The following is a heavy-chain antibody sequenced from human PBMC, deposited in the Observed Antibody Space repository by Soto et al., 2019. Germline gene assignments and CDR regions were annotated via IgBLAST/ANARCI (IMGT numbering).Heavy chain of an antibody. Sequence: VQLVESGGGLVKPGGSLRLSCAASGFTFSSYGMHWVRQAPGKGLEWVAVISYDGSNKYYADSVKGRFTISRDNSKNTLYLQMNSLRAEDTAVYYCAKGDPRYYYDSSGSPDAFDIWGQGTMVTVSS. CDR1: GFTFSSYG. V-gene: IGHV3-30*18. J-gene: IGHJ3*02. CDR3: AKGDPRYYYDSSGSPDAFDI. CDR2: ISYDGSNK. D-gene: IGHD3-22*01.